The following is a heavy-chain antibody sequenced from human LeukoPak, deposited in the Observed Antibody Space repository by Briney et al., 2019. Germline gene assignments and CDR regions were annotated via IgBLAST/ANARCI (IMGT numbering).Heavy chain of an antibody. J-gene: IGHJ4*02. CDR3: TRGSSGRRDN. Sequence: ASVKVSCKASGYTFTSCDINWVRQATGQGLEWMGWMNPNSGNTGYGQSFQGRITMTRDISIGTAYMELSNLTSEERAIYYCTRGSSGRRDNWGQGTLVTVSA. CDR1: GYTFTSCD. D-gene: IGHD6-19*01. V-gene: IGHV1-8*01. CDR2: MNPNSGNT.